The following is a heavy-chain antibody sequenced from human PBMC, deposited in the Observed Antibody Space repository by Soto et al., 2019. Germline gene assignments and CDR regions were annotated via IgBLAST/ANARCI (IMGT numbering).Heavy chain of an antibody. CDR3: AKAGGGFGDFVHN. CDR2: ILYDGSDK. J-gene: IGHJ4*02. CDR1: GFTFSSYG. V-gene: IGHV3-30*18. D-gene: IGHD3-10*01. Sequence: GGSLRLSCAASGFTFSSYGMHWVRQAPGKGLEWVTGILYDGSDKYYADSVKGRFKISRENSKNTLYLQMNSLRTEDSAVYYCAKAGGGFGDFVHNWGQGTPVNVSS.